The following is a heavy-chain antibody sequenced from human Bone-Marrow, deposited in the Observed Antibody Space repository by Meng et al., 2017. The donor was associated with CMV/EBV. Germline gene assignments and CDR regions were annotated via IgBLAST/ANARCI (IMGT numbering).Heavy chain of an antibody. V-gene: IGHV3-33*06. CDR1: GFTFSSYG. D-gene: IGHD6-13*01. Sequence: GESLKISCAASGFTFSSYGMHWVRQAPGKGLEWVALIWYDGSNEKYAESVKGRFTISRDYSKSTLYLQMNSLRVEDTAMYYCAKDSSRSTWYGPDDYSGMDIWVPGTTVTVSS. J-gene: IGHJ6*02. CDR2: IWYDGSNE. CDR3: AKDSSRSTWYGPDDYSGMDI.